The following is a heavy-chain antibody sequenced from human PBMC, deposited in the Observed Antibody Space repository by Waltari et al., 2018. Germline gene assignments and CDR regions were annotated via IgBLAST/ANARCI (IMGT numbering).Heavy chain of an antibody. CDR2: IYYSGST. J-gene: IGHJ5*02. V-gene: IGHV4-59*12. D-gene: IGHD2-2*01. Sequence: QVQLQESGPGLVKPSETLSLTCTVSGGSISSYYWSWIRQPPGKGLEWIGYIYYSGSTNYNPSLKSRVTIAVDTSKNQFSLKLSSGTAADTAVYYCAREISPYCSSTSCYDGNWFDPWGQGTLVTVSS. CDR1: GGSISSYY. CDR3: AREISPYCSSTSCYDGNWFDP.